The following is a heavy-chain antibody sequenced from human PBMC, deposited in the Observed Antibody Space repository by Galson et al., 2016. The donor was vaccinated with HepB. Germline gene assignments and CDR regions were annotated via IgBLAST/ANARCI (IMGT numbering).Heavy chain of an antibody. Sequence: SLRLSCAASGFTFSSYGMHWVRQAPGKGLEWVSFTSYDGGNKNYADSVKGRFTISREHSKNTLYLEMSSLRPEDKAIYYCAIEIGDLPAVRILLGEELSDFWGQGALVTVSS. D-gene: IGHD3-16*01. CDR3: AIEIGDLPAVRILLGEELSDF. V-gene: IGHV3-30*03. J-gene: IGHJ4*02. CDR1: GFTFSSYG. CDR2: TSYDGGNK.